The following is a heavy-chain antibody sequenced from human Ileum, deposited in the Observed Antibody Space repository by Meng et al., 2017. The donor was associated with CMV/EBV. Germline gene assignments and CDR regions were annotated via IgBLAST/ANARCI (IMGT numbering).Heavy chain of an antibody. V-gene: IGHV3-30-3*01. J-gene: IGHJ4*02. D-gene: IGHD3-22*01. CDR1: GFTFSSYA. Sequence: WGSLKISCAASGFTFSSYAMHWVRQAPGKGLEWVAVISYDGSNKYYADSVKGRFTISRDNSKNTLYMQMNSLRAEDTAVYYCAKDTNGYYDSSGYFEYWGQGTLVTVSS. CDR2: ISYDGSNK. CDR3: AKDTNGYYDSSGYFEY.